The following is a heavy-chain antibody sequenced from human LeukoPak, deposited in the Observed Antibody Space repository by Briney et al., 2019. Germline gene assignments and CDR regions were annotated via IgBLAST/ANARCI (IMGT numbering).Heavy chain of an antibody. CDR1: GFTFSSYA. V-gene: IGHV3-23*01. J-gene: IGHJ4*02. D-gene: IGHD4-23*01. Sequence: GGSLRLSCAASGFTFSSYATTWVRQAPGKGLEWVSSISVNGGTTYYADSVKGRFTISRDSSKNTLYLQMNSLRAEDTAVYYCVKGGGNVRRYFEYWGQGTLVTVSS. CDR3: VKGGGNVRRYFEY. CDR2: ISVNGGTT.